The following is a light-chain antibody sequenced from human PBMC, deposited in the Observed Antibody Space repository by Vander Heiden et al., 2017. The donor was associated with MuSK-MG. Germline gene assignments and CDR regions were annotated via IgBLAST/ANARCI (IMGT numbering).Light chain of an antibody. Sequence: DIQMTQSPSSLSASVGDRVTITCRASQGISNYLAWYQQKPGNGPKLLIYAASTLQSGVPSRFSGSGSGTDFTLTISSLQPEDVATYYCQMYNSAPTWTFGQGTKVXIK. CDR2: AAS. CDR1: QGISNY. V-gene: IGKV1-27*01. CDR3: QMYNSAPTWT. J-gene: IGKJ1*01.